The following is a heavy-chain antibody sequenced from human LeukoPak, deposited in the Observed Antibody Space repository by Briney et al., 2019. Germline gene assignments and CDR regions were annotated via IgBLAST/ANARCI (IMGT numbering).Heavy chain of an antibody. CDR1: GYTFTGYY. J-gene: IGHJ4*02. Sequence: GASVKVSCKASGYTFTGYYMHWVRQAPGQGLEWMGRIHPSSGATNYAQKFQGRVTMTRDTSISTAYMELSRLRSDDTAVYYCASRFLEWLDYWGQGTLVTVSS. V-gene: IGHV1-2*06. D-gene: IGHD3-3*01. CDR3: ASRFLEWLDY. CDR2: IHPSSGAT.